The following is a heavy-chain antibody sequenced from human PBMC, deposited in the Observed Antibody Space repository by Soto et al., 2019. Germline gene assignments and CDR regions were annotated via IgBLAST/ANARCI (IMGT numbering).Heavy chain of an antibody. CDR3: TRDSDTAITGFDY. Sequence: GGSLRLSCTASGFTFGDYAMSWFRQAPGKGLEWVGFIRSKAYGGTTEYAASVKGRFTISRDDSKSIAYLQMNSLKTEDTAVYYCTRDSDTAITGFDYWGQGTLVTVSS. J-gene: IGHJ4*02. V-gene: IGHV3-49*03. CDR1: GFTFGDYA. D-gene: IGHD5-18*01. CDR2: IRSKAYGGTT.